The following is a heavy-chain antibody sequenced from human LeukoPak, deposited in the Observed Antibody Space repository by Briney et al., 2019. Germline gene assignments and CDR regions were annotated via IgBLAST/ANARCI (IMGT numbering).Heavy chain of an antibody. J-gene: IGHJ3*02. CDR2: IYWDDDK. CDR1: GFSLSTSGVS. D-gene: IGHD6-13*01. Sequence: SGPTLVKPTQTLTLTCTFSGFSLSTSGVSVGWIRQPPGKALEWLAVIYWDDDKRYSPSLKNRLTITKDTSKNQVVLTMTNMDPVDTATYYCAHRLLRYSSSWTQGDAFDIWGQGTMVTVSS. CDR3: AHRLLRYSSSWTQGDAFDI. V-gene: IGHV2-5*02.